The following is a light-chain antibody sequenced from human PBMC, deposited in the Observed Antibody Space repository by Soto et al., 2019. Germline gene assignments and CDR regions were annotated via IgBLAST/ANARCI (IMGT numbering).Light chain of an antibody. Sequence: EIVMTQSPATLSVSQGERATLSCRASESVSSNLAWYQQKPGQAPRLLIYSASARATGIPARFSGSGSGTKFTLTISSLQSEDFAVYYCQQYNKWPLTFGGGTKVEIK. CDR1: ESVSSN. V-gene: IGKV3-15*01. CDR3: QQYNKWPLT. CDR2: SAS. J-gene: IGKJ4*01.